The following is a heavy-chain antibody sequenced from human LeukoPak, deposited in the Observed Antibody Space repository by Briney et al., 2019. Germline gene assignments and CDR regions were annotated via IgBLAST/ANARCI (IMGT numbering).Heavy chain of an antibody. CDR2: ISGSGGST. CDR1: GFTFSSYA. CDR3: AKGDRSWSYYYYGMDV. J-gene: IGHJ6*02. V-gene: IGHV3-23*01. Sequence: GGSLRLSCAASGFTFSSYAMSWVRQAPGKGLEWVSAISGSGGSTYYADSVKSRFTISRDNSKNTLYLQMNSLRAEDTAVYYCAKGDRSWSYYYYGMDVWGQGTTVTVSS. D-gene: IGHD6-13*01.